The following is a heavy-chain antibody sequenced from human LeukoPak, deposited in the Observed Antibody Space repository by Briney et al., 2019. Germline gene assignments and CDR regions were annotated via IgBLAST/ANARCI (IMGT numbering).Heavy chain of an antibody. CDR2: ISSSCSTI. J-gene: IGHJ4*02. CDR3: ARGILYFDY. CDR1: GFTFSSYE. Sequence: GGSLRLSCAASGFTFSSYEMNWVRQAPGKGLEWVSYISSSCSTIYYADSVKGRFTISRDNAKNSLYLQMNSLTAEDTAVYYCARGILYFDYWGQGTLVTVSS. V-gene: IGHV3-48*03.